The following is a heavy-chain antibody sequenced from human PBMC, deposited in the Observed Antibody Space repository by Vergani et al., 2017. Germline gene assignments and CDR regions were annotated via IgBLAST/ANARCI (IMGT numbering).Heavy chain of an antibody. J-gene: IGHJ3*02. CDR1: GGSISSSSYY. Sequence: QLQLQESGPGLVKPSETLSLTCTVSGGSISSSSYYWGWIRQPPGKGLEWIGSIYYSGSTYYNPSLKSRVTISVDTSKNQFSLKLSSVTAAHTAVYYCARNYDYVWGSYRPGGKNAFDIWGQGTMVTVSS. CDR2: IYYSGST. D-gene: IGHD3-16*02. V-gene: IGHV4-39*07. CDR3: ARNYDYVWGSYRPGGKNAFDI.